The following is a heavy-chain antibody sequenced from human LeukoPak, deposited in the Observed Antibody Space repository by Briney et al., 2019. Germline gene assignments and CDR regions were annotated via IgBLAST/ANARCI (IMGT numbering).Heavy chain of an antibody. D-gene: IGHD3-10*01. J-gene: IGHJ4*02. V-gene: IGHV3-30*02. CDR1: GFSFSTYD. CDR2: IRNDGSDK. Sequence: GGSLRLSCAASGFSFSTYDMHWVRQAPGKGLEWVAFIRNDGSDKYYADSVEGRFTISRDNSKNTLYLQMNGLRADDTAVYHCATGFGGIRRVIVPPIDYWGQGTLVTVSS. CDR3: ATGFGGIRRVIVPPIDY.